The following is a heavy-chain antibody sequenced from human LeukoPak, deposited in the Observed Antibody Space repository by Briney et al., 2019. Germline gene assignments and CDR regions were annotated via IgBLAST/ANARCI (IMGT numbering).Heavy chain of an antibody. CDR2: INTNTEKS. Sequence: ASVKVSCKASGYTFTSYAMNWVRQAPGQGLGWMGWINTNTEKSTYAPGFTGRYVFSLDSSVNTAYLQISSLKAEDTALYYCATGGGYRFAYWGQGTLVTVSS. V-gene: IGHV7-4-1*02. CDR1: GYTFTSYA. CDR3: ATGGGYRFAY. D-gene: IGHD6-25*01. J-gene: IGHJ4*02.